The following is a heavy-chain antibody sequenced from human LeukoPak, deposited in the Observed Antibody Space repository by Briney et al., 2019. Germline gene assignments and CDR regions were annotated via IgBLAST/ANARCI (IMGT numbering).Heavy chain of an antibody. CDR1: GYTFTSYD. CDR2: MNPNSGNT. Sequence: ASVKVSCKASGYTFTSYDINRVRQATGQGLEWMGWMNPNSGNTGYAQKFQGRLTMTRNTSISTAYMELSSLRSEDTAVYYRVRVGIWFGVHWGQGPWSPSPQ. D-gene: IGHD3-10*01. V-gene: IGHV1-8*01. CDR3: VRVGIWFGVH. J-gene: IGHJ1*01.